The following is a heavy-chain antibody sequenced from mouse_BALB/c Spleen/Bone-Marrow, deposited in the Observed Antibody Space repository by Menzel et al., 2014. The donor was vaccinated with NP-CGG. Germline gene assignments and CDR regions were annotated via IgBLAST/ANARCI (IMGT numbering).Heavy chain of an antibody. V-gene: IGHV1-18*01. Sequence: EVKLMESGPELVKPGASMNISCKASGYSFTGYTMNWVKQSHGKNLEWIGLINPDNGDTSCNQKFKGKATLTIDKSSSTAYMELLSLTSEDSAVYYCARYYRYDFDYWGQGTTLTVSS. CDR3: ARYYRYDFDY. CDR2: INPDNGDT. J-gene: IGHJ2*01. D-gene: IGHD2-14*01. CDR1: GYSFTGYT.